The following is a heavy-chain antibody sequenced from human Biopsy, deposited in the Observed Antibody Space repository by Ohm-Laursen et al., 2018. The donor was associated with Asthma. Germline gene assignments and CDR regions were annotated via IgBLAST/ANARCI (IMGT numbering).Heavy chain of an antibody. D-gene: IGHD4-17*01. Sequence: SVKVSCKISGYGLTDLPMHWVRQAPGQGLEWMGGHDHEEGGTVNARRFQGRVTMTEDTSTDTAYMELSSLSSDDTAVYYCASDFPKDYVRYNFQFWGQGTLVTVSS. V-gene: IGHV1-24*01. J-gene: IGHJ4*02. CDR1: GYGLTDLP. CDR3: ASDFPKDYVRYNFQF. CDR2: HDHEEGGT.